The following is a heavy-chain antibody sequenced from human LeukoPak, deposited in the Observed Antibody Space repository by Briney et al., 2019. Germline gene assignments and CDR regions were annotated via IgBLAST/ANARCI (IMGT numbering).Heavy chain of an antibody. CDR3: ARGGEMATIYY. J-gene: IGHJ4*02. V-gene: IGHV3-72*01. CDR2: IRNKANRYTT. D-gene: IGHD5-24*01. Sequence: GGSLRLSCAASGFTFSDHHMDWVRQAPGEGLEWVARIRNKANRYTTEYAASVKGRFTISRDDSENSLYLQMDSLKTEDTAVYYCARGGEMATIYYWGQGTLVTVSS. CDR1: GFTFSDHH.